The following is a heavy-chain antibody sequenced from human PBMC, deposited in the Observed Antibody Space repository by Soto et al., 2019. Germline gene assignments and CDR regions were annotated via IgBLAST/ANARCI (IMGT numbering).Heavy chain of an antibody. D-gene: IGHD6-19*01. CDR3: AESGSGNPPDAFDI. J-gene: IGHJ3*02. CDR2: ISRNSKSI. Sequence: GGSLRLSCAASGFTFGGYSMNWVGQAPGKGLEWVSSISRNSKSIYYADSVKGRFTISRDNAKSSLSLQMNSLKTEDTAVYYCAESGSGNPPDAFDIWGQGTKVTVSS. CDR1: GFTFGGYS. V-gene: IGHV3-21*01.